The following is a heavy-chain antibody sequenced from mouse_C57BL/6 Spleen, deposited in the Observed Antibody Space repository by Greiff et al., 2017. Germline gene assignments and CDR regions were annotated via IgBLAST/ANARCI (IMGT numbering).Heavy chain of an antibody. CDR3: ARSRGYYGSSSWYFDV. CDR2: LNPGSGGT. V-gene: IGHV1-54*01. D-gene: IGHD1-1*01. Sequence: QVPLPQSGAELVRPGTSVKVSCKASGYAFTNYLIEWVKQRPGQGLEWIGVLNPGSGGTNYNEKFKGKATLSAAKSSSTAYMQLSSLTSEDSAVSICARSRGYYGSSSWYFDVGGTGTTVTVAS. CDR1: GYAFTNYL. J-gene: IGHJ1*03.